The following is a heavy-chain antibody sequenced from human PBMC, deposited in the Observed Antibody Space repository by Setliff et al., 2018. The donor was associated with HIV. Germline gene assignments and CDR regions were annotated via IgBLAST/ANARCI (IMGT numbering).Heavy chain of an antibody. D-gene: IGHD3-10*01. Sequence: SETLSLTCSVSGGSITNDNNYWGWIRQSPGKGLEWIGTIYYHGSTYYNPSLKSRVTISIDTSKNQFSLKLSSVTAADTAVYFCAGHGDYSGSGSPAFRYWGQGTLVTVSS. CDR3: AGHGDYSGSGSPAFRY. CDR1: GGSITNDNNY. J-gene: IGHJ4*02. CDR2: IYYHGST. V-gene: IGHV4-39*01.